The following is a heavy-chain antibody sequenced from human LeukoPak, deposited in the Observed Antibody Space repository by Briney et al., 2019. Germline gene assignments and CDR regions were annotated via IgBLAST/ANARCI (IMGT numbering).Heavy chain of an antibody. CDR2: IYSGGST. V-gene: IGHV3-66*01. CDR3: ARVQEGPVDY. J-gene: IGHJ4*02. Sequence: GGSLRLSCAASGFTVSSNYMSWVRQAPGKGLEWVSVIYSGGSTYYADSVKGRFTISRDNAKNSLYLQMNSLRAEDTAVYYCARVQEGPVDYWGQGTLVTVSS. CDR1: GFTVSSNY.